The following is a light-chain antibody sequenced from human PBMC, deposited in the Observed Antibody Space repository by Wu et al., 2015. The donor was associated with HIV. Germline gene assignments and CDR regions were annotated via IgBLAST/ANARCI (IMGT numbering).Light chain of an antibody. V-gene: IGKV1-5*03. CDR3: QPVV. CDR1: QNINTW. J-gene: IGKJ3*01. Sequence: DIQMTQSPSTLSTSVGSRVTITCRASQNINTWLAWYQQKPGKAPKLLIYKASSLESGVSSRFSGSGSGTEFTLTFSSLQPEDFATFYCQPVVFGPGTKVDI. CDR2: KAS.